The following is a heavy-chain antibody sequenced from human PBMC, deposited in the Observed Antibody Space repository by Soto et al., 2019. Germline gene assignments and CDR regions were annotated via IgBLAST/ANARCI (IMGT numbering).Heavy chain of an antibody. J-gene: IGHJ5*02. CDR3: ARDRDYYDSSGHNWFDP. Sequence: TLSLTCTVSGGSISSGGYYWSWIRQHPGKGLEWIGYIYYSGSTYYNPSLKSRVTISVDTSKNQFSLELSSVTAADTAVYYCARDRDYYDSSGHNWFDPWGQGTLVTVSS. CDR1: GGSISSGGYY. V-gene: IGHV4-31*03. D-gene: IGHD3-22*01. CDR2: IYYSGST.